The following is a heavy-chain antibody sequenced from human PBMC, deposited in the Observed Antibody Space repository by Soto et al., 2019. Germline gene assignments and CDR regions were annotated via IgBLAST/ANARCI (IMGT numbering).Heavy chain of an antibody. CDR1: GGSISSYY. D-gene: IGHD6-13*01. Sequence: SETLSLTCTVSGGSISSYYWSWVRQPPGKGLEWIGYIYYSGSTNYNPSLKSRVTISVDTSKNQFSLKLSSVTAADTAVYYCARDKAAAGIDYWGQGTLDTVSS. CDR2: IYYSGST. J-gene: IGHJ4*02. V-gene: IGHV4-59*01. CDR3: ARDKAAAGIDY.